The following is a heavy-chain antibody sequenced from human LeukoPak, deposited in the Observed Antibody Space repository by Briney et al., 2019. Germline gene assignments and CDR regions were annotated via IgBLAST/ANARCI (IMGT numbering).Heavy chain of an antibody. CDR2: IRYDESNK. CDR1: GFILSNYG. CDR3: ATMQWLEGVDWFDP. Sequence: GGSLRLSCAASGFILSNYGMHWVRQAPGKGLEWVAFIRYDESNKFYADSVKGRFTISRDNSKNILFLQMNSLRAEDTAVYYCATMQWLEGVDWFDPWGQGTLVTVSS. D-gene: IGHD6-19*01. J-gene: IGHJ5*02. V-gene: IGHV3-30*02.